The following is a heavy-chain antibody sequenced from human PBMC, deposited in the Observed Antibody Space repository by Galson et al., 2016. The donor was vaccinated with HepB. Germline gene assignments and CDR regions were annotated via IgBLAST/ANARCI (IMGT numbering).Heavy chain of an antibody. J-gene: IGHJ4*02. Sequence: SLRLSCAASGFIFRDYSMNWVRQAPGKGLEWVSYTSSGSKTTYYADSVKGRFTISRDNAKASLYLQMNSLRVEDTAVYYCARGEYSSGWGTDYWGQGTLVTVSS. CDR1: GFIFRDYS. CDR3: ARGEYSSGWGTDY. CDR2: TSSGSKTT. V-gene: IGHV3-48*01. D-gene: IGHD6-19*01.